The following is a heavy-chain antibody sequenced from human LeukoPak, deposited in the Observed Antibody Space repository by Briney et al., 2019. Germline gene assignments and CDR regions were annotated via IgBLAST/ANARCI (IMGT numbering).Heavy chain of an antibody. Sequence: ASVKVSCQASGGAFSGHAISWVRQAPGQGLEWMGGFIQISPTANYAQKFQGRLSITMDEFTTTAIMELTRLRSEDTAVYYCARGRVSDSTLVSWFDSWGQGTLVTVSS. D-gene: IGHD5-18*01. CDR3: ARGRVSDSTLVSWFDS. J-gene: IGHJ5*01. CDR1: GGAFSGHA. V-gene: IGHV1-69*05. CDR2: FIQISPTA.